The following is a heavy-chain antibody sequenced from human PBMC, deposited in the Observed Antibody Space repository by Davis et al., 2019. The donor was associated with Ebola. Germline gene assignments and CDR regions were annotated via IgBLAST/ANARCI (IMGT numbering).Heavy chain of an antibody. CDR1: GFTFSSYA. CDR2: ISGSGGST. V-gene: IGHV3-23*01. D-gene: IGHD3-3*01. Sequence: GESLKISCAASGFTFSSYAMSWVRQAPGKGLEWVSAISGSGGSTYYADSVKGRFTISRDNSKNTLYLQMNSLKTEDTAVYYCTTGDDFWSGYREYFQHWGQGTLVTVSS. J-gene: IGHJ1*01. CDR3: TTGDDFWSGYREYFQH.